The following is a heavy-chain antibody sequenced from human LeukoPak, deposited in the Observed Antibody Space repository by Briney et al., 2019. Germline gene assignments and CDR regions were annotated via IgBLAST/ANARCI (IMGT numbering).Heavy chain of an antibody. Sequence: PGGSLRLSCAASGFTFSSYVMSWVRQAPGKGLEWVSAVSGRGGSTYYADSVKGRFTISRDNSKNTLYLQMNSLRAEDTAVYYCAKFGYDYGDLRDNWGQGTLVTVSS. CDR1: GFTFSSYV. D-gene: IGHD4-17*01. CDR2: VSGRGGST. V-gene: IGHV3-23*01. CDR3: AKFGYDYGDLRDN. J-gene: IGHJ4*02.